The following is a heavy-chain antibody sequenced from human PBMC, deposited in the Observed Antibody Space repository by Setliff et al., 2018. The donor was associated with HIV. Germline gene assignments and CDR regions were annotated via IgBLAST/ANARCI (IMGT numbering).Heavy chain of an antibody. CDR3: ARDLVVVAPYYCFDP. D-gene: IGHD2-15*01. V-gene: IGHV1-18*01. CDR2: ISAYNGNT. J-gene: IGHJ5*02. CDR1: GYTFTSYG. Sequence: ASVKVSCKDSGYTFTSYGISWVRQAPGQGLEWMGWISAYNGNTRYAQRFQGRVTMTRDTSTNTAYMELNSLTSDDTAVYYCARDLVVVAPYYCFDPWGQGTLVTVSS.